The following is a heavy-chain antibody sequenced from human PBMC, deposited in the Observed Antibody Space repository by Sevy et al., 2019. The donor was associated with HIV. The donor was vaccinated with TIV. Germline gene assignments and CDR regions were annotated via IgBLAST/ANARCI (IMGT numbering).Heavy chain of an antibody. D-gene: IGHD3-22*01. CDR2: IYSGDST. J-gene: IGHJ3*02. CDR3: ARLSVYYYDDSGYYTPGNAFDI. Sequence: GGSLRLSCAASGFTVSDNYMSWVRQAPGKGLEWVSVIYSGDSTYYADSVKGRFTISRDNSKNTLYLQMNSLRAGDTAVYYCARLSVYYYDDSGYYTPGNAFDIRGQGTTVTVSS. CDR1: GFTVSDNY. V-gene: IGHV3-53*01.